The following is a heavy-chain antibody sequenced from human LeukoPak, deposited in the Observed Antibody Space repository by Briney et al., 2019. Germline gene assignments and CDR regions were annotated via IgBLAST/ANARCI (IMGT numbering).Heavy chain of an antibody. CDR2: ISGSGGST. J-gene: IGHJ4*02. CDR1: GFTFSSYS. Sequence: GGSLRLSCTASGFTFSSYSMTWVRQAPGKGLEWVSAISGSGGSTYYADSVKGRFTISRDNSKNTLYLQMNSLRAEDTAVYYSARGTGYNTGRSVDYWGQGTPVTVSS. D-gene: IGHD6-25*01. CDR3: ARGTGYNTGRSVDY. V-gene: IGHV3-23*01.